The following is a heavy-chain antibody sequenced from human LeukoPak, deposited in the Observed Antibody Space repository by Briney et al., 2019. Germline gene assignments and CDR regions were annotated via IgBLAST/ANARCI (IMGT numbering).Heavy chain of an antibody. Sequence: GGSLRLSCAASGFTFRSYAMNWVRQAPGRGLEWVSTISGSGGTTYYADSVKGRFTISRDNSKNTLYLQMNSLKAEDTAVYYCAKDLWYGGFDPWGQGTLVTVSS. CDR1: GFTFRSYA. CDR3: AKDLWYGGFDP. CDR2: ISGSGGTT. D-gene: IGHD3-10*01. J-gene: IGHJ5*02. V-gene: IGHV3-23*01.